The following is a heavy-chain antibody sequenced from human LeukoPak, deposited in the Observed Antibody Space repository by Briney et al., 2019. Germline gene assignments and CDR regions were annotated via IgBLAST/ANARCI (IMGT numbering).Heavy chain of an antibody. D-gene: IGHD2-15*01. Sequence: PSETLSLTCTVSGGSISSYYWSWIRQPPGKGLEWIGYIYYSGSTNYNPSLKSRVTISVDTSKNQFSLKLSSVTAVDTAVYYCAREKSPDYCSGASCYFDYWGQGTLVTVSP. J-gene: IGHJ4*02. CDR2: IYYSGST. CDR1: GGSISSYY. CDR3: AREKSPDYCSGASCYFDY. V-gene: IGHV4-59*01.